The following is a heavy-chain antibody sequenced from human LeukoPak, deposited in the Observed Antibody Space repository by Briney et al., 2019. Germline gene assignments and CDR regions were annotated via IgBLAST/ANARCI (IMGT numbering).Heavy chain of an antibody. V-gene: IGHV4-59*08. Sequence: SETLSLTCTVSGGSISSYYWSWIRQPPGKGLEWIGYIYYSGSTNYNPSLKSRVTISVDTSKNQFSLKLSSVTAADTAVYYCARQWYDYGGNSPYDAFDIWGQGTMVTVSS. CDR3: ARQWYDYGGNSPYDAFDI. D-gene: IGHD4-23*01. J-gene: IGHJ3*02. CDR1: GGSISSYY. CDR2: IYYSGST.